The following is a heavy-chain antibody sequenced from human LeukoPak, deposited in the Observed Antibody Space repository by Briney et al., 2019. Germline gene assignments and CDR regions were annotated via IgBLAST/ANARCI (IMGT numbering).Heavy chain of an antibody. CDR2: IHHSGRS. Sequence: SETLSLTCAVSADSLSSGGHYWAWIRQFPGKGLESIGFIHHSGRSRHNPSLKDRVAISVDTSRKQFALKLSSVTAADTAMYYCARGGNRFGGFYFDYWGQGIQVIVSS. CDR1: ADSLSSGGHY. J-gene: IGHJ4*02. CDR3: ARGGNRFGGFYFDY. V-gene: IGHV4-31*11. D-gene: IGHD3-10*01.